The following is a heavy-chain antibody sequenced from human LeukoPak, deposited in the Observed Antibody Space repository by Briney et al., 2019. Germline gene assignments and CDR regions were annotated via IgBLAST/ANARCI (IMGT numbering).Heavy chain of an antibody. Sequence: GGSLRLSCAASGFTFSSYAMSWVRQAPGKGLEWVSVISGSGGSTYYADSVKGRFTISRDNSKNTLYLQMNSLRAEDTAVYYCAKAPPRDIVVVVADYYFDYWGQGTLVTVSS. CDR2: ISGSGGST. J-gene: IGHJ4*02. CDR3: AKAPPRDIVVVVADYYFDY. CDR1: GFTFSSYA. D-gene: IGHD2-15*01. V-gene: IGHV3-23*01.